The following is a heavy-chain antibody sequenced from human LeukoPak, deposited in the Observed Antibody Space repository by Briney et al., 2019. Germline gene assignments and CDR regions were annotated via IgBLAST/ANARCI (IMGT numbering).Heavy chain of an antibody. V-gene: IGHV3-13*01. Sequence: GGSLRLSCAASGFTFSSYDMHWVRHATGKGLEWVSAIGTAGDTYYPGSVKGRFTISRENAKNSLYLQMNSLRAGDTAVYYCARVTMGSGWYYDYWGQGTLVTVSS. D-gene: IGHD6-19*01. J-gene: IGHJ4*02. CDR1: GFTFSSYD. CDR2: IGTAGDT. CDR3: ARVTMGSGWYYDY.